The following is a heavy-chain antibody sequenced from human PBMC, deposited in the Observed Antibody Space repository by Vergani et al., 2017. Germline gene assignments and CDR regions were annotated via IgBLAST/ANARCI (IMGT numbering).Heavy chain of an antibody. CDR1: GFTFSSYS. CDR2: ISSSSSYI. V-gene: IGHV3-21*01. Sequence: EVQLVESGGGLVKPGGSLRLSCAASGFTFSSYSMNWVRQAPGKGLEWVSSISSSSSYIYYADSVKGRFTISRDNAKNSLYLQMNSLRAEDTAVYYCARDLVGDWSGGSCYADYYYYGMDVWGQGTTVTVSS. CDR3: ARDLVGDWSGGSCYADYYYYGMDV. D-gene: IGHD2-15*01. J-gene: IGHJ6*02.